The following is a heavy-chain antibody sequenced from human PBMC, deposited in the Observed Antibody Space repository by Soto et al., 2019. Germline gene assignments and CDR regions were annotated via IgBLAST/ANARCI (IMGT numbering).Heavy chain of an antibody. CDR2: LKSDNGGT. CDR1: GYTFTGHY. J-gene: IGHJ6*02. D-gene: IGHD3-10*01. CDR3: ARDLCPLGSGSPCPLCGLDF. Sequence: ASVKVSCKASGYTFTGHYMHWIRQVSGKRLEYLGWLKSDNGGTYYAPKFQGRVTFTRDTSTSTAYMELSGLQSDDTAVYFCARDLCPLGSGSPCPLCGLDFWGQGTTVTVSS. V-gene: IGHV1-2*02.